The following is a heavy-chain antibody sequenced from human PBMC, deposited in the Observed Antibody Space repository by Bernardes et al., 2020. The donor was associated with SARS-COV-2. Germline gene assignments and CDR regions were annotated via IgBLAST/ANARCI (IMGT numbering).Heavy chain of an antibody. CDR2: IHSDGSRT. CDR3: AKDHGGAYYFFDH. V-gene: IGHV3-74*03. D-gene: IGHD1-26*01. CDR1: GFTFSRYW. J-gene: IGHJ4*02. Sequence: GGSLRLSCAASGFTFSRYWMHWVRQAPGKGLVWVSLIHSDGSRTTYADSVKGRFTISRDNTKNTLYLQMSSLRAEDTAVYYCAKDHGGAYYFFDHWGRGTLVTVSS.